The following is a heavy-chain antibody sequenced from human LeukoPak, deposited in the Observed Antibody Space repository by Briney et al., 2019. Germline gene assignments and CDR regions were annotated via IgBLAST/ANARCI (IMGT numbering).Heavy chain of an antibody. CDR2: IIPIFGTA. D-gene: IGHD1-14*01. V-gene: IGHV1-69*05. CDR3: ASLVLRSYYYYMDV. J-gene: IGHJ6*03. Sequence: SVKVSCKASGGTFSSYAISWVRQAPGQGLEWMGRIIPIFGTANYAQKFQGRVTITTDESTSTAYMELSSLRSEDTAVYYCASLVLRSYYYYMDVWGEGTTVTVSS. CDR1: GGTFSSYA.